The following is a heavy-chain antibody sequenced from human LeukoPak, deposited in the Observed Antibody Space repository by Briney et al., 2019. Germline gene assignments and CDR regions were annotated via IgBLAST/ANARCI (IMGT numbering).Heavy chain of an antibody. CDR2: FDPEDGET. CDR1: GFTLTELS. J-gene: IGHJ3*02. CDR3: ATGDISSWYYAFDI. Sequence: ASVKVSCKVSGFTLTELSMHWVRQAPGKGLEWMGGFDPEDGETIYAQKFQGRVTMTEDTSTDTAYMELSSLRSEDTAVYYCATGDISSWYYAFDIWGQGTMVTVSS. V-gene: IGHV1-24*01. D-gene: IGHD6-13*01.